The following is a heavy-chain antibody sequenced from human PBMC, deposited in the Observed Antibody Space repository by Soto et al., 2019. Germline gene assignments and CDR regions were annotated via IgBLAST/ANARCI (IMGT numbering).Heavy chain of an antibody. Sequence: AAVKVSCKASGYTFTGYYMHWVRQAPGQGLEWMGWINPNSGGTNYAQKFQGRVTMTRDTSISPAYMELSRLRSDDTAVYYGARWGSSSWYVDYYYGMDVWGQGTTVTVSS. CDR3: ARWGSSSWYVDYYYGMDV. CDR2: INPNSGGT. CDR1: GYTFTGYY. D-gene: IGHD6-13*01. V-gene: IGHV1-2*02. J-gene: IGHJ6*02.